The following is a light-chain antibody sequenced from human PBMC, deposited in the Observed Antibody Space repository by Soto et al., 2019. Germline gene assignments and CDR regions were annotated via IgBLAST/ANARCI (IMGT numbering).Light chain of an antibody. V-gene: IGLV2-14*01. CDR3: SSYTTSSTLI. CDR1: SSDVGGYKY. J-gene: IGLJ2*01. CDR2: DVS. Sequence: QSVLTQPASVSGSPGQSIAFSCTGTSSDVGGYKYVSWYQKYPGKAPKLIIYDVSNRPSGVSNRFSGSKSGNTASLTISGLQAEDEADYYCSSYTTSSTLIFGGGTKLTVL.